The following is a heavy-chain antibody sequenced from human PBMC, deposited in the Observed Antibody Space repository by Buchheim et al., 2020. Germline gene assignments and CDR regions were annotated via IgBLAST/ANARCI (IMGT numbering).Heavy chain of an antibody. Sequence: EVQLVESGGGLVQPGGSLRLSCVASGFSFGDSWMTWIRQAPGKGLEWVANINKDATDKHYADSVTGRFTISRANDKISLFLQMNYLGTDDTAVYYGARTVLGQLDYWGQGTL. CDR3: ARTVLGQLDY. CDR2: INKDATDK. CDR1: GFSFGDSW. D-gene: IGHD3-10*01. V-gene: IGHV3-7*01. J-gene: IGHJ4*02.